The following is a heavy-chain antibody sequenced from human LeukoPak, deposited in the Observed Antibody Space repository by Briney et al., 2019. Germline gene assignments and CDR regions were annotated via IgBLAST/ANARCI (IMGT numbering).Heavy chain of an antibody. CDR1: GFTFSSYA. CDR2: IYSRGRT. CDR3: ARGDAYSGYEHNWFDP. Sequence: GSLRLSCAASGFTFSSYAMSWIRQPAGKGLEWIGRIYSRGRTNYNPSLKSRVTISVDTSKNQFSLRLSSVTAADTAVYYCARGDAYSGYEHNWFDPWGQGTQVTVSS. J-gene: IGHJ5*02. V-gene: IGHV4-4*07. D-gene: IGHD5-12*01.